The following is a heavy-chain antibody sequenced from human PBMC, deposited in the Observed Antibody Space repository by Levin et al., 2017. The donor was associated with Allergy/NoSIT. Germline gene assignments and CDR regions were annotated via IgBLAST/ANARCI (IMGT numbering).Heavy chain of an antibody. CDR2: VSSSSSNTI. CDR1: GFTFSSYS. J-gene: IGHJ5*01. CDR3: ARARDQDQSFDF. V-gene: IGHV3-48*01. D-gene: IGHD2-15*01. Sequence: GGSLRLSCAASGFTFSSYSLNWVRQPPGKGLEWVSYVSSSSSNTIYYADSVKGRFTISRDNAKNSLYLQMNSLRAEDTAVYYCARARDQDQSFDFWGQGTLVTVSS.